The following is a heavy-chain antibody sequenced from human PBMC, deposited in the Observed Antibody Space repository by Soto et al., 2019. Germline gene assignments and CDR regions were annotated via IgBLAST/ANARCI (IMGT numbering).Heavy chain of an antibody. V-gene: IGHV5-10-1*01. Sequence: GESLKISCQGSGYSFTNYWISWVRQMPGKGLEWMGRIDPTDSYTNYSPSFQGHVTISTDKSISTAYLQWSSLKASDTAMYYCERRYCSSASCPRNYYGMDVCGPRTTVTVS. CDR1: GYSFTNYW. CDR3: ERRYCSSASCPRNYYGMDV. D-gene: IGHD2-2*01. J-gene: IGHJ6*02. CDR2: IDPTDSYT.